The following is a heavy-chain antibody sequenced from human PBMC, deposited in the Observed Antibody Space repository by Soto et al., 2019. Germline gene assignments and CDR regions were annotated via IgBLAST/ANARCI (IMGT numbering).Heavy chain of an antibody. CDR2: INAGNGNT. CDR1: GYTFTSYA. CDR3: ARDQDSSGWYEANWFDP. D-gene: IGHD6-19*01. J-gene: IGHJ5*02. V-gene: IGHV1-3*01. Sequence: GASVKVSCKASGYTFTSYAIHWVRQAPGQRLEWMGWINAGNGNTKYSQKFQGRVTITRDTSASTAYMELSSLRSEDTAVYYCARDQDSSGWYEANWFDPWGQGTLVTVSS.